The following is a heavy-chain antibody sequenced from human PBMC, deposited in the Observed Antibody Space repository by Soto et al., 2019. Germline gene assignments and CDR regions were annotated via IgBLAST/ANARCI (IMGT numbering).Heavy chain of an antibody. J-gene: IGHJ6*02. D-gene: IGHD1-26*01. CDR3: ARDASPTGGWPYYYYGMDV. CDR2: IYYSGST. V-gene: IGHV4-59*01. CDR1: GGSISSYY. Sequence: PSETLSLTCTVSGGSISSYYWSWIRQPPGKGLEWIGYIYYSGSTNYNPSLKSRVTISVDTSKNQFSLKLSSVTAADTAVYYCARDASPTGGWPYYYYGMDVWGQGTTVTVS.